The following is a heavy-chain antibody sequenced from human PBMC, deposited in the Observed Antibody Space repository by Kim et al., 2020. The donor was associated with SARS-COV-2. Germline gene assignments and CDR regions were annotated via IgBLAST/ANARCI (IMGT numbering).Heavy chain of an antibody. CDR3: AFSYDYYDTSYAFDI. D-gene: IGHD3-22*01. CDR2: ISYDGSNK. CDR1: GFTFSSYA. V-gene: IGHV3-30-3*01. Sequence: GGSLRLSCAASGFTFSSYAMHWVRQAPGKGLEWVAVISYDGSNKYYADSVKGRFTISRDNSKNTLYLQMNSLRAEDTAVYYCAFSYDYYDTSYAFDIWGQGTMVTVSS. J-gene: IGHJ3*02.